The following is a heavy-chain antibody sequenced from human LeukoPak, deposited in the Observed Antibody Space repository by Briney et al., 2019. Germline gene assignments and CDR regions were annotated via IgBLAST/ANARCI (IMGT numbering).Heavy chain of an antibody. V-gene: IGHV4-39*07. J-gene: IGHJ5*02. CDR1: GGSISSSSYY. D-gene: IGHD3-10*01. CDR3: AREGAYGSGSLTFDP. CDR2: IYYSGST. Sequence: SETLSLTCTVSGGSISSSSYYWGWIRQPPGKGLEWIGSIYYSGSTYYNPSLKSRVTISVDTSKNQFSLKLSSVTAADTAVYYCAREGAYGSGSLTFDPWGQGTLVTVSS.